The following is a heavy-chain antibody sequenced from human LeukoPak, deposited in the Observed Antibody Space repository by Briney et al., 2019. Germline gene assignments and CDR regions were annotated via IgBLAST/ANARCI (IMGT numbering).Heavy chain of an antibody. V-gene: IGHV4-59*01. CDR3: ARGDYDFWSGHSNRSDP. Sequence: PSETLSLTCTVSGGSLSGYCWNWIRQPPGKGLEWIGYIYYTGSTNYNPSLKSRVTISVDTSKKQFSLKLSSVTAADTAMYYCARGDYDFWSGHSNRSDPWGQGTLVTVSS. D-gene: IGHD3-3*01. CDR2: IYYTGST. CDR1: GGSLSGYC. J-gene: IGHJ5*02.